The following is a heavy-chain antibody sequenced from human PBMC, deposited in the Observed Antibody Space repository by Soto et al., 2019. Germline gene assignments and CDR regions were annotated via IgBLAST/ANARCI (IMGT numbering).Heavy chain of an antibody. CDR2: ISYDGSNK. CDR3: AKDRNFPWYCSGGSCYENWFDP. J-gene: IGHJ5*02. V-gene: IGHV3-30*18. Sequence: GGSLRPSCAASGFTFSSYGMHWVRQAQGKGLEWVAVISYDGSNKYYADSVKGRFTISRDNSKNTLYLQMNSLRAEDTAVYYCAKDRNFPWYCSGGSCYENWFDPWGQGTLVTVSS. CDR1: GFTFSSYG. D-gene: IGHD2-15*01.